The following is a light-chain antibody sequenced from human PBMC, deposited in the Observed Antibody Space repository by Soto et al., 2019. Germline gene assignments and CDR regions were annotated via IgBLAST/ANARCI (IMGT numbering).Light chain of an antibody. CDR1: QAIGTW. J-gene: IGKJ4*01. CDR3: QQANSFPLT. V-gene: IGKV1-12*01. Sequence: DIQMTQSPSSVSASVGDRVTITCRASQAIGTWLAWYQQKPGEAPKLLIYAASSLQSGVPSRFSGSGSGTYFTLTISSLQPADFATYYCQQANSFPLTFGGGTKVEIK. CDR2: AAS.